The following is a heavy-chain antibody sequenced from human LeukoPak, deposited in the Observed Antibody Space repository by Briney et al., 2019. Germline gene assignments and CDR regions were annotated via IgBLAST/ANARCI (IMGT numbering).Heavy chain of an antibody. Sequence: PGGSLRLSCAASGFTLSRYRMHWVRQAPGEGLVWVSRINSDGSSTSYADSVKGRFTISRDNAKNTLYLQMNSLRAEDTAVYYCARDGSSGWYIYMDVWGKGTTVTVSS. J-gene: IGHJ6*03. CDR2: INSDGSST. D-gene: IGHD6-19*01. V-gene: IGHV3-74*01. CDR1: GFTLSRYR. CDR3: ARDGSSGWYIYMDV.